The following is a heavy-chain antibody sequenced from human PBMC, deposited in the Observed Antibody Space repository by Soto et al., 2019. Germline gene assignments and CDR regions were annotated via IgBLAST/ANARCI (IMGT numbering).Heavy chain of an antibody. Sequence: PVGSLRLSCAASGFTFSSYAMSWVRQAPGKGLEWVSAISGSGGSTYYADSVKGRFTISRDNSKNTLYLQMNSLRAEDTAVYYCAKDPRNWNELRLFDYWGQGTLVTVSS. D-gene: IGHD1-20*01. V-gene: IGHV3-23*01. J-gene: IGHJ4*02. CDR1: GFTFSSYA. CDR3: AKDPRNWNELRLFDY. CDR2: ISGSGGST.